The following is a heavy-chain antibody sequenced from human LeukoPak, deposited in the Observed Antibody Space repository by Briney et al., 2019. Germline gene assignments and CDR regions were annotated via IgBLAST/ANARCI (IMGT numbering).Heavy chain of an antibody. Sequence: GSLRLSCAASGFTFRGYAVHWVRQAPGRGLEWVAVISYDGTDKYYTDSVKGRFTISRDNSNSTVLLQMNSLRAEDTAVYYCARDWEHSRDYWGQGTLVTVSS. D-gene: IGHD3-22*01. V-gene: IGHV3-30*07. CDR3: ARDWEHSRDY. CDR1: GFTFRGYA. CDR2: ISYDGTDK. J-gene: IGHJ4*02.